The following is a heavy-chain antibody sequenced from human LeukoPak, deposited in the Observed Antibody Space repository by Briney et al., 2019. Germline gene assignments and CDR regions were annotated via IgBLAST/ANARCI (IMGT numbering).Heavy chain of an antibody. Sequence: PGRSLRLSCAASRFTFSSYAMHWVRQAPGKGLEWVAVISYDGSNKYYADSVKGRFTISRDNSKNTLYLQMNSLRAEDTAVYYCARERADYGSGSYYKNWFDPWGQGTLVTVSS. V-gene: IGHV3-30-3*01. CDR1: RFTFSSYA. CDR2: ISYDGSNK. J-gene: IGHJ5*02. CDR3: ARERADYGSGSYYKNWFDP. D-gene: IGHD3-10*01.